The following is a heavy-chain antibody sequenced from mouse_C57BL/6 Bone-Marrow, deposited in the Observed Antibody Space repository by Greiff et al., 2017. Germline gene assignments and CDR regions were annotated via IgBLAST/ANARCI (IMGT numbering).Heavy chain of an antibody. J-gene: IGHJ2*01. D-gene: IGHD1-1*01. CDR2: IDPETGGT. CDR3: TRNYYGSSYDY. Sequence: VQLQQPGAELVRPGASVTLSCKASGYTFPDYEMHWVKQTPVHGLEWIGAIDPETGGTAYNQKFKGKAILTADKSSSTAYMELRSLTSEDSAVYYCTRNYYGSSYDYWGQGTTLTVSS. CDR1: GYTFPDYE. V-gene: IGHV1-15*01.